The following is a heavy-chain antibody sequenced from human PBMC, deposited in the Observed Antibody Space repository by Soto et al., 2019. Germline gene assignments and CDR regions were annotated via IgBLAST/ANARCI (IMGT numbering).Heavy chain of an antibody. V-gene: IGHV4-59*01. CDR2: IYYIGST. Sequence: SETLSLTCTVSGGSICSYHWSWIRQPPGKGLEWIGYIYYIGSTNYNPSLKSRVNILVDTSKNQFSLMLLSVTAADTAVYYCARYLRRQLLNEFDPFAQETL. J-gene: IGHJ5*01. CDR3: ARYLRRQLLNEFDP. CDR1: GGSICSYH. D-gene: IGHD2-2*01.